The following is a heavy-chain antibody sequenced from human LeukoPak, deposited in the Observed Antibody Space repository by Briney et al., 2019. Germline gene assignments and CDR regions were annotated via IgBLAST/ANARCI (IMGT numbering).Heavy chain of an antibody. Sequence: SETLSLTCTVSGGSISSYYWSWIRQPPGKGLEWIGYIYYSGSTNYNPSLKSRVTISLDTSKNQFSLKLSSVTAADTAVYYCARDRGLTTSGGVGFDYWGQGTLVTVSS. D-gene: IGHD3-10*02. CDR2: IYYSGST. CDR3: ARDRGLTTSGGVGFDY. V-gene: IGHV4-59*01. J-gene: IGHJ4*02. CDR1: GGSISSYY.